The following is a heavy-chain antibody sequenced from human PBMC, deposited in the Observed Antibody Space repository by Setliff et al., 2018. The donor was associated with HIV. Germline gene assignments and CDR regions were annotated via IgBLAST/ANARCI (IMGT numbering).Heavy chain of an antibody. CDR3: VGGRSGRDWNYDTFYYYMDV. CDR2: ISHSGHT. CDR1: GGSFGDYY. J-gene: IGHJ6*03. D-gene: IGHD1-7*01. Sequence: SETLSLTCAVYGGSFGDYYWIWIRQPPGKGLEWIGEISHSGHTNYNPSLNGRVTFSVDMSKNQFSLKLTSVTAADTGVYYCVGGRSGRDWNYDTFYYYMDVWDKGATVTVSS. V-gene: IGHV4-34*01.